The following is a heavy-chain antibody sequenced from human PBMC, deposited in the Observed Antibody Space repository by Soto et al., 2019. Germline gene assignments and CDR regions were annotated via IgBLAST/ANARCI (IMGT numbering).Heavy chain of an antibody. CDR3: AKKGEYRMVRGLPTGGYFDY. CDR2: ISGSGGST. J-gene: IGHJ4*02. V-gene: IGHV3-23*01. D-gene: IGHD3-10*01. CDR1: GFTFSSYA. Sequence: EVQLLESGGGLVQPGGSLRLSCAASGFTFSSYAMSWVRQAPGKGLEWVSAISGSGGSTYYADSVKGRFTISRDNSKNTLYLQMNSLRAEDTAVYYCAKKGEYRMVRGLPTGGYFDYWGQGTLVTVSS.